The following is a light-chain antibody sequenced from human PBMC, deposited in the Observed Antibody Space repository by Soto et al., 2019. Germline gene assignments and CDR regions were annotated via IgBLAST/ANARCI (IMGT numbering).Light chain of an antibody. J-gene: IGLJ1*01. CDR1: NLGSKS. V-gene: IGLV3-21*02. CDR3: QVWDRGSDHYV. CDR2: DDG. Sequence: SYELTQPPSVSVAPGQTAGITCGGNNLGSKSEHWYQQKPGQAPVLVVYDDGARPSGIPDRISGSNSGNTATLTISRVEAGDEADYYCQVWDRGSDHYVFGAGTKVTVL.